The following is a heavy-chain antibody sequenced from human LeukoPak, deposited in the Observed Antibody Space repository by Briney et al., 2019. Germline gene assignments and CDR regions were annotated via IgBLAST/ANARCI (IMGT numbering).Heavy chain of an antibody. D-gene: IGHD6-19*01. J-gene: IGHJ6*03. CDR1: GGSISSYY. CDR3: ARDASSGWFPYYYYYMDV. V-gene: IGHV4-4*07. Sequence: PSETLSLTCTVSGGSISSYYWSWIRQPAGKGLEWIGRIYTSGSTNYNPSLKSRVTMSVDTSKNQFSLKLSSVPAADTAVYYCARDASSGWFPYYYYYMDVWGKGTTVTVSS. CDR2: IYTSGST.